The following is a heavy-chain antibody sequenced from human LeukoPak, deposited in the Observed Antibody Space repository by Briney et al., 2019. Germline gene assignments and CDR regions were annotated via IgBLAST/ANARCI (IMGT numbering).Heavy chain of an antibody. V-gene: IGHV3-23*01. CDR2: ISRGGSGGTT. J-gene: IGHJ3*02. Sequence: GGSLRLSCAASGFTFSTYAMNWVRQAPGKGLEWVSRISRGGSGGTTYYADYVKGRFTISRDNSKNTLYLQMDSLRAEDTAVYYCATSLSSSWRHDAFDIWGQGTMVTVSS. CDR1: GFTFSTYA. CDR3: ATSLSSSWRHDAFDI. D-gene: IGHD6-13*01.